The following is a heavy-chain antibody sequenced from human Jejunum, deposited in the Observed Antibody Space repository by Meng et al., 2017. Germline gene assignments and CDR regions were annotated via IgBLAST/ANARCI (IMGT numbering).Heavy chain of an antibody. CDR1: GYPFSNFD. V-gene: IGHV1-8*03. D-gene: IGHD1-1*01. CDR3: ARGRPSWNSDWFDP. Sequence: VKVVESGSEMKKPGASVKVSCKASGYPFSNFDINWVRQAPGQGLEWMGRVNPYNGKTDYSQKFQGRVTITSDTSISTVYMEVTSLRSEDTAVYFCARGRPSWNSDWFDPWGQGTLVTVFS. CDR2: VNPYNGKT. J-gene: IGHJ5*02.